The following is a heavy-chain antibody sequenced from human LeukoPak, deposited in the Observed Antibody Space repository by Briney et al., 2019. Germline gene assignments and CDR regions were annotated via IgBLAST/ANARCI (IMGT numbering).Heavy chain of an antibody. V-gene: IGHV3-64*02. CDR2: ISSNGVST. D-gene: IGHD3-16*01. CDR3: ARVGGGGYFDS. CDR1: GFTFSSYS. Sequence: GGSLRLSCAASGFTFSSYSMNWVRQAPGKGLEYVSTISSNGVSTYYADSVKGRFTISRDNSKNTLYLQMGSLRAEDMAVYYCARVGGGGYFDSWGQGTLVTVSS. J-gene: IGHJ4*02.